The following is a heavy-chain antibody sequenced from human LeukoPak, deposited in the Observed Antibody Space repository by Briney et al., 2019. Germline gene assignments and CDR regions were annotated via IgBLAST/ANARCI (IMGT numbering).Heavy chain of an antibody. CDR3: ARCWSFDRGYCDF. CDR2: VSAYNHKT. CDR1: GHTFTSSG. J-gene: IGHJ4*02. Sequence: ASVKVSCKSSGHTFTSSGFTWVRQAPGHGLEWLGWVSAYNHKTDYAQKLQGRVTMTADTSTDTVYMELRSLRSDDTAMYYCARCWSFDRGYCDFWGQGTLITVSS. V-gene: IGHV1-18*01.